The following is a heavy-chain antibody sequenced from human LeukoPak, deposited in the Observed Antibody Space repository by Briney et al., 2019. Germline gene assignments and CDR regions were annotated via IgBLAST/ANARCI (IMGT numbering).Heavy chain of an antibody. CDR1: GGSISSGSYY. J-gene: IGHJ4*02. Sequence: PSQTLSPTCTVSGGSISSGSYYWSWIRQPAGKGLEWIGRIYTSGSTNYNPSLKSRVTISVDTSKNQFSLKLSSVTAADTAVYYCARRRRYYDSSGYYYAYFDYWGQGTLVTVSS. V-gene: IGHV4-61*02. CDR3: ARRRRYYDSSGYYYAYFDY. CDR2: IYTSGST. D-gene: IGHD3-22*01.